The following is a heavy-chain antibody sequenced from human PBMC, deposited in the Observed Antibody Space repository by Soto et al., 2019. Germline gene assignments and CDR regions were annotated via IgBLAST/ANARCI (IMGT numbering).Heavy chain of an antibody. Sequence: PGGSLRLSCAASGFTFSSYDMHWVRQATGKGLEWVSAIGTAGDTYYPGSVKGRFTISRENAKNSLYLQMNSLRAEDTAVYYCARDHFIAAAGTIYYYGMDVWGQGTTVTVSS. CDR1: GFTFSSYD. D-gene: IGHD6-13*01. CDR3: ARDHFIAAAGTIYYYGMDV. V-gene: IGHV3-13*01. J-gene: IGHJ6*02. CDR2: IGTAGDT.